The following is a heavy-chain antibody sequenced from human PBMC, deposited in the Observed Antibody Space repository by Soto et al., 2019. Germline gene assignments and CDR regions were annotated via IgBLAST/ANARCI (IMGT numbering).Heavy chain of an antibody. CDR1: GVSISSYY. D-gene: IGHD3-22*01. CDR3: ARSRGRYYVY. J-gene: IGHJ4*02. V-gene: IGHV4-59*01. Sequence: PSETLSLTCTVSGVSISSYYWSWIRQPPGKGLEWIGYIYYSGSTNYNPSLKSRVTISVDTSKNQFSLKLSSVTAADTAVYYCARSRGRYYVYCGQGPLVTVSS. CDR2: IYYSGST.